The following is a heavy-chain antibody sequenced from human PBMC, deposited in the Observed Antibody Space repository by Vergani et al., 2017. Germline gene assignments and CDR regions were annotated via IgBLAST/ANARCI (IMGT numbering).Heavy chain of an antibody. V-gene: IGHV3-30*02. CDR3: TKAGQYDSDNFHDS. J-gene: IGHJ1*01. Sequence: VQLVESGGGLVKPGGSLRLSCAASGFTFSAYGMHWVRQAPGKGLEWVAFIRYDGTKRFYGDSVKGRLTISRDNSQTTVFLQMNSLRADDSAVYYCTKAGQYDSDNFHDSWGQGALVTVAS. CDR1: GFTFSAYG. CDR2: IRYDGTKR. D-gene: IGHD3-22*01.